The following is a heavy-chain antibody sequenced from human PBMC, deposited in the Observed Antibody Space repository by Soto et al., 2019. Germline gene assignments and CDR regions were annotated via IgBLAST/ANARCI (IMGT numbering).Heavy chain of an antibody. D-gene: IGHD3-10*01. CDR3: ARVVYGWGNYYTGPAAFDI. CDR1: GGTLSDHG. Sequence: QVQLEQSGAEVKKPGSSVKCSCKSSGGTLSDHGVAWLRQAPGQGLEWMGGTIPVFNTAKYAQKFQGRVTVTADKFTTIAYVELSSLRSEDTAFYFCARVVYGWGNYYTGPAAFDIGGQGTMVIVSS. V-gene: IGHV1-69*06. J-gene: IGHJ3*02. CDR2: TIPVFNTA.